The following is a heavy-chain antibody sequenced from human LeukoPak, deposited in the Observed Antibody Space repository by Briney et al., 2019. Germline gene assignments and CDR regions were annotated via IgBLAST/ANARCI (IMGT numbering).Heavy chain of an antibody. J-gene: IGHJ4*02. Sequence: SETLSLTCAVYGGSFSGYYWSWIRQPPGKGLEWIGEINHSGSTNYNPSLKSRVTISVDTSKNQFSLKQSSVTAADTAVYYCARANGDYGYWGQGTLVTVSS. CDR1: GGSFSGYY. V-gene: IGHV4-34*01. CDR3: ARANGDYGY. D-gene: IGHD4-17*01. CDR2: INHSGST.